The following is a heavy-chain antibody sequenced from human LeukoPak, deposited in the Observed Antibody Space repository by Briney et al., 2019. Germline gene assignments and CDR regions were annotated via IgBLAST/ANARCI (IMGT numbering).Heavy chain of an antibody. CDR1: GGSISSSSYY. Sequence: SETLSLTCTVSGGSISSSSYYWDWIRQPPGKGLEWIGSIYYSGSTYYNPSLKSRVTTSVDTSKNQFSLSLSSVTAADTAVYYCARWEVRLNAFEMWGQGTMVTVSS. J-gene: IGHJ3*02. D-gene: IGHD3-10*01. CDR3: ARWEVRLNAFEM. V-gene: IGHV4-39*07. CDR2: IYYSGST.